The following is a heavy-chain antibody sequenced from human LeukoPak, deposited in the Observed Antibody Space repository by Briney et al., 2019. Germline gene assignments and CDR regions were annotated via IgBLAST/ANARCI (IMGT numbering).Heavy chain of an antibody. J-gene: IGHJ5*02. CDR1: GGSFSGYY. Sequence: SETLSLTCAVYGGSFSGYYWSWIRQPPGKGLEWIGEINHSGSNNYNPSLKSRVTISVDTSKNQFSLKLSSVTAADTAVYYCARRFKVVVPAAVKNWFDPWGQGTLVTVSS. D-gene: IGHD2-2*01. CDR3: ARRFKVVVPAAVKNWFDP. CDR2: INHSGSN. V-gene: IGHV4-34*01.